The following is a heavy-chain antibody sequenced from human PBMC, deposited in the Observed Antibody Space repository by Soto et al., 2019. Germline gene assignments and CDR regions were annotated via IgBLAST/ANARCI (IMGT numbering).Heavy chain of an antibody. Sequence: QVQLVQSGAEVKKPGSSVKVSCKASGGTFSSYAISWVRQAPGQGLEWMGGSIPIFGTANYAQKFQGRVRITADESTSTAYMELSSRRYEDKAVYYCARPLVVVTAIRSDCYYYGMDVWGQGTTVTVSS. CDR3: ARPLVVVTAIRSDCYYYGMDV. D-gene: IGHD2-21*02. J-gene: IGHJ6*02. CDR1: GGTFSSYA. V-gene: IGHV1-69*01. CDR2: SIPIFGTA.